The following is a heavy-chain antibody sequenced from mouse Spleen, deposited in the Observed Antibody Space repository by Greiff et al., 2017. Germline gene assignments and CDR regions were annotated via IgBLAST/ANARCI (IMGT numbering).Heavy chain of an antibody. V-gene: IGHV2-4-1*01. CDR3: ARDPLSYYGDYEDYAMDY. Sequence: VQLQQSGPGLVPPSQSLSITCTVSGFSLTSYGVHWVRQSPGKGLEWLGVIWSGGSTDYNAAFISRLSISKDNSKSQVFFKMNSLQADDTAIYYCARDPLSYYGDYEDYAMDYWGQGTSVTVSS. CDR2: IWSGGST. CDR1: GFSLTSYG. J-gene: IGHJ4*01. D-gene: IGHD2-13*01.